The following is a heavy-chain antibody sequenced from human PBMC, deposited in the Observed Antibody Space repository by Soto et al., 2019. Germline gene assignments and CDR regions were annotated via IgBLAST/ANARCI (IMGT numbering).Heavy chain of an antibody. J-gene: IGHJ4*02. Sequence: GGSLRLSCAASGFTFSSYAMHWVRQAPGKGLEWVAVISYDGSNKYYADSVKGRLTISRDNSKNTLYLQMNSLRAEDTAVYYCASSHFVVVVAAMYYWGQGTLVTVSS. CDR1: GFTFSSYA. V-gene: IGHV3-30-3*01. D-gene: IGHD2-15*01. CDR3: ASSHFVVVVAAMYY. CDR2: ISYDGSNK.